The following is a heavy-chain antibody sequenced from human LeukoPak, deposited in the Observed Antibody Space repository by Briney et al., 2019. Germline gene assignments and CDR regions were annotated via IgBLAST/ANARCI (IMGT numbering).Heavy chain of an antibody. J-gene: IGHJ4*02. V-gene: IGHV1-2*02. CDR2: INPNSGGT. CDR1: GYTFTGYY. D-gene: IGHD5-18*01. CDR3: ARVTTRGYSYGLDY. Sequence: ASVKVSCKASGYTFTGYYMHWVRQAPGQGLEWVGWINPNSGGTNYAQKFQGRVTMTRDTSISTAYMELSRLRSDDTAVYYCARVTTRGYSYGLDYWGQGTLVTVSS.